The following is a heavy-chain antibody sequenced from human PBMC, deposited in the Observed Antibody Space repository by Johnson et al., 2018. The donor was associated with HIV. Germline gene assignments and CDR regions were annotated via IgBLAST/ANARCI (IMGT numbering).Heavy chain of an antibody. Sequence: QVQLVESGGGVVQPGRSLRLSCAASGFTFTHYAMDWVRQAPGKGLEWVAVISSDGSNKYYADSVKGRFTISRDNSKNTLYLQMNSLRAEDTAVYYCARSFSGPDAFDIWGQGTMVTVSS. D-gene: IGHD5-12*01. V-gene: IGHV3-30-3*01. CDR3: ARSFSGPDAFDI. J-gene: IGHJ3*02. CDR1: GFTFTHYA. CDR2: ISSDGSNK.